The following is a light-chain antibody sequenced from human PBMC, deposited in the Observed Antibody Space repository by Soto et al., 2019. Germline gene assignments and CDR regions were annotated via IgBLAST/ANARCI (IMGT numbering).Light chain of an antibody. Sequence: DVVMTQSPLSLPVTLGQPASISCRSSQSLVYSDGNTYLNWFQQRPGQSPRRLIYKVSNRDSGVPDRFSGSGSGTAFTLKISRVEAEDVGVYYCVQGTHWPPYTFGQGTKLEIK. CDR3: VQGTHWPPYT. V-gene: IGKV2-30*01. CDR2: KVS. CDR1: QSLVYSDGNTY. J-gene: IGKJ2*01.